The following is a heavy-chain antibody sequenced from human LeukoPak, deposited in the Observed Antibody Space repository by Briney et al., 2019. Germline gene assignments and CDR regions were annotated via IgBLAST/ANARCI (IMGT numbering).Heavy chain of an antibody. CDR1: GYTLTELS. Sequence: ASVKVSCKGSGYTLTELSMHWVRQAPGKGLEWMGGFDPEDGETIYAQKFQGRVTMTEDTSTDTAYMELSSLRSEDTAVYYCATGIATVVRGVIILVFDYWGQGTLVTVSS. D-gene: IGHD3-10*01. J-gene: IGHJ4*02. CDR2: FDPEDGET. CDR3: ATGIATVVRGVIILVFDY. V-gene: IGHV1-24*01.